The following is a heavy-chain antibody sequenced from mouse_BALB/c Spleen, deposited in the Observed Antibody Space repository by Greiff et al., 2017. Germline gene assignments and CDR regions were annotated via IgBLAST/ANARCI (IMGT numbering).Heavy chain of an antibody. J-gene: IGHJ3*01. CDR2: IRLKSNNYAT. V-gene: IGHV6-6*02. Sequence: EVQGVESGGGLVQPGGSMKLSCVASGFTFSNYWMNWVRQSPEKGLEWVAEIRLKSNNYATHYAESVKGRFTISRDDSKSSVYLQMNNLRAEDTGIYYCTRSYYGAWFAYWGQGTLVTVSA. D-gene: IGHD1-1*01. CDR1: GFTFSNYW. CDR3: TRSYYGAWFAY.